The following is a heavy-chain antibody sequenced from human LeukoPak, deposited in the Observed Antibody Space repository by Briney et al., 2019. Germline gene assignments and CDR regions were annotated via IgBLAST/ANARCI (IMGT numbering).Heavy chain of an antibody. CDR2: IYYSRST. J-gene: IGHJ4*02. D-gene: IGHD6-6*01. V-gene: IGHV4-30-4*01. Sequence: SETLSLTCTVSGGSISSGDYYWSWIRQPPGKGLEWIGYIYYSRSTYYNPSLKSRVTISVDTSKNQFSLRLSCVTAADTAVYYCARRSSSSGSGFDYWGQGTLVTVSS. CDR3: ARRSSSSGSGFDY. CDR1: GGSISSGDYY.